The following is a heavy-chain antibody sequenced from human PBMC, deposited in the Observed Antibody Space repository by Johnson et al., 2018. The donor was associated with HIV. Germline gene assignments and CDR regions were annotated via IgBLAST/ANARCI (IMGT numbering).Heavy chain of an antibody. Sequence: EQLVESGGGLVQPGGSLRLSCAASGFTFSSYAMSWVRQAPGKGLEWVSAISGSGGSTYYADSVKGRFTISRDNAKNSLYLQMNSLRAEDTAVYYCALTSYYDSRGAFDIWGQGTMVTVSS. CDR3: ALTSYYDSRGAFDI. J-gene: IGHJ3*02. V-gene: IGHV3-23*04. CDR1: GFTFSSYA. CDR2: ISGSGGST. D-gene: IGHD3-22*01.